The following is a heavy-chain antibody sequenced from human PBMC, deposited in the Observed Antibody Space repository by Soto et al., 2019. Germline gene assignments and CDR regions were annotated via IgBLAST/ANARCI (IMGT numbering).Heavy chain of an antibody. Sequence: PGGSLSLSCAASGFTFSNAWMNWVRQAPEKRLEWVGRNKSKTDGGTTDYAAPVKGRFTISRDDSKNTLYLQMNSQKTEDTALYYCTTDYYGSKIYYYGMDVWGQGTTVTVSS. CDR2: NKSKTDGGTT. J-gene: IGHJ6*02. CDR3: TTDYYGSKIYYYGMDV. CDR1: GFTFSNAW. D-gene: IGHD3-10*01. V-gene: IGHV3-15*07.